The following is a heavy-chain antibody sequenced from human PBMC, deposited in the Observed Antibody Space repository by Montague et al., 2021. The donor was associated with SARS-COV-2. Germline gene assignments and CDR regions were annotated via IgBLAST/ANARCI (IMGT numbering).Heavy chain of an antibody. D-gene: IGHD3-22*01. CDR2: ISYDGSNK. CDR3: ARAHYDSSGYCNGWFDP. CDR1: GLTFSSYA. V-gene: IGHV3-30*04. J-gene: IGHJ5*02. Sequence: SLRLSCAASGLTFSSYAMHWVRQAPGKGLEWVAVISYDGSNKYYVDSVKGRFTISRDNSKNTLYLQMNSLRAEDTAVYYCARAHYDSSGYCNGWFDPWGQGTLVTVSS.